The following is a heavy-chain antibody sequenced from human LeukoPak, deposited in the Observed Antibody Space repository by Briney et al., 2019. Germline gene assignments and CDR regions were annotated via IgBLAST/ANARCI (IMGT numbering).Heavy chain of an antibody. V-gene: IGHV1-2*02. CDR1: GYTFTGYY. Sequence: GASVKVSCKASGYTFTGYYMHWVRQAPGQGLERMGWINPNSGGTNYAQKFQGRVTMTRDTSISTAYMELSRLRSDDTAVYYCARIHRRDGYNFDYWGQGTLVTVSS. J-gene: IGHJ4*02. CDR3: ARIHRRDGYNFDY. CDR2: INPNSGGT. D-gene: IGHD5-24*01.